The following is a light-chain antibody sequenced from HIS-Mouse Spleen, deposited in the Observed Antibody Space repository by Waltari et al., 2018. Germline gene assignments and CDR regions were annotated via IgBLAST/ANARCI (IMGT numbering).Light chain of an antibody. Sequence: SSELTQDPAVSVALGQTVRITCQGDSLRSYDASWYQPKQGQAPVLVIYGKNNRPSGIPDRFSGSSSGNTASLTITGAQAEDEADYYCNSRDSSGNHVVFGGGTKLTVL. J-gene: IGLJ2*01. CDR3: NSRDSSGNHVV. CDR2: GKN. CDR1: SLRSYD. V-gene: IGLV3-19*01.